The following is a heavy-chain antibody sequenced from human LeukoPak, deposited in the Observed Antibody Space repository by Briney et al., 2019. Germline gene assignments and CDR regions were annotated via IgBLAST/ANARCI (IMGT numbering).Heavy chain of an antibody. Sequence: VASVKVSCKASGYTFTSYYMHWVRQAPGQGLEWMGIINPSGGSTSYAQKFQGRVTMTRDTSTSTVYMELSRLRSEDTAVYYCARDPYSYYYGMDVWGQGTTVTVSS. V-gene: IGHV1-46*01. CDR3: ARDPYSYYYGMDV. CDR1: GYTFTSYY. CDR2: INPSGGST. J-gene: IGHJ6*02.